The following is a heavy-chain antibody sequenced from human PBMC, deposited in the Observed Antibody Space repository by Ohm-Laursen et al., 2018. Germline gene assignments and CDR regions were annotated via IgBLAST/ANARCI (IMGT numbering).Heavy chain of an antibody. Sequence: SLRLSCAASGFTVSSNYMSWVRQAPGKGLEWVSVIYSGGSTYYADSVKGRFTISRDNSKNTLYLQMNSLRAEDTAVYYCARADYNYYDSSGSDYWGQGTLVTVSS. CDR1: GFTVSSNY. J-gene: IGHJ4*02. CDR2: IYSGGST. D-gene: IGHD3-22*01. V-gene: IGHV3-53*01. CDR3: ARADYNYYDSSGSDY.